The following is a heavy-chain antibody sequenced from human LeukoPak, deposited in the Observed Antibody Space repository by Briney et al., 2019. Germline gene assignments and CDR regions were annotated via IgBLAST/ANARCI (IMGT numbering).Heavy chain of an antibody. D-gene: IGHD3-10*01. V-gene: IGHV3-23*01. CDR1: GFTFSSYG. Sequence: GGSLRLSCAASGFTFSSYGMSWVRQAPGKGLEWVSAISGSGGSTHYADSVKGRFTISRDNSKNTLYLQMNSLRAEDTAVYYCAKIAVRGVIGLPEYYYYYMDVWGKGTTVTISS. CDR3: AKIAVRGVIGLPEYYYYYMDV. CDR2: ISGSGGST. J-gene: IGHJ6*03.